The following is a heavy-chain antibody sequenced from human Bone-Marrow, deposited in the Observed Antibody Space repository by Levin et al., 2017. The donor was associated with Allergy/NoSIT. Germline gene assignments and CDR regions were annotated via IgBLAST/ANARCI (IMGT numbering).Heavy chain of an antibody. D-gene: IGHD3-22*01. J-gene: IGHJ4*02. CDR2: IDTSSATI. V-gene: IGHV3-48*02. Sequence: PGGSLRLSCAASGFTLRGYSMNWVRQAPGKGLEWVSYIDTSSATINYADSVKSRFTVSRDNAKNSLYLQMNSLRDEDTAVYYCARDSDSSGYWYDYWGQGTLVTVS. CDR3: ARDSDSSGYWYDY. CDR1: GFTLRGYS.